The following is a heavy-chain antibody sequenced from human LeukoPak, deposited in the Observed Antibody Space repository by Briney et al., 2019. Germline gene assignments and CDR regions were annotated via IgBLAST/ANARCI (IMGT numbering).Heavy chain of an antibody. CDR3: VKDIRRGYNYGYDQFAY. Sequence: GGSLRLSCAASGFTFSNYGMHWVRQAPGKGLEWVAFIRYDGSNDYYADSVKGRFIISRDNSKNMLYLQMNSLRTEDTAIYYCVKDIRRGYNYGYDQFAYWGQGTLVTVSS. V-gene: IGHV3-30*02. D-gene: IGHD5-18*01. CDR2: IRYDGSND. J-gene: IGHJ4*02. CDR1: GFTFSNYG.